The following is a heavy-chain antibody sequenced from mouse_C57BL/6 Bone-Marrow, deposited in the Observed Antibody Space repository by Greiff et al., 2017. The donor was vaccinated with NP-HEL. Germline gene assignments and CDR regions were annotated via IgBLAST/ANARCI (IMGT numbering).Heavy chain of an antibody. V-gene: IGHV1-81*01. J-gene: IGHJ4*01. CDR2: IYPRSGNT. CDR1: GYTFTSYG. D-gene: IGHD1-1*01. CDR3: AREVTTVVGDAMDY. Sequence: VQLQQSGAELARPGASVKLSCKASGYTFTSYGISWVKQRTGQGLEWIGEIYPRSGNTYYNEKFKGKATLTADKSSSTAYMELRSLTSEDSAVDFCAREVTTVVGDAMDYWGQGTSVTVSS.